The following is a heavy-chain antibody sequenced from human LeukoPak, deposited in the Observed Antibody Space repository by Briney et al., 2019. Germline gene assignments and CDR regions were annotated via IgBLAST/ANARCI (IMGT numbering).Heavy chain of an antibody. CDR1: GYSISSGYY. CDR3: ARARTGNEWFDP. V-gene: IGHV4-38-2*02. CDR2: IYHSGST. D-gene: IGHD3/OR15-3a*01. J-gene: IGHJ5*02. Sequence: SETLSLTCTVSGYSISSGYYWGWIRQPPGKGLEWIGSIYHSGSTYYNPSPKSRVTISVDTSKNQFSLKLNSVTAADTAVYYCARARTGNEWFDPWGQGTLVTVSS.